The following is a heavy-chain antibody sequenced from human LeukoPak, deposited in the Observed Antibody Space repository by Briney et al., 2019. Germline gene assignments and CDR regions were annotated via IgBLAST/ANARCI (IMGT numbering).Heavy chain of an antibody. D-gene: IGHD3-3*01. V-gene: IGHV4-4*02. Sequence: TSETLSLTCAVSGGSISSNNWWSWVRQPPGKGLEWIGEIYHSGRTNYNPSLKSRVTISVDKSKNQFSLKLSSVTAADTAVYYCARVPYDFWSGSHQYYMDVWGKGTTVTVSS. CDR3: ARVPYDFWSGSHQYYMDV. CDR2: IYHSGRT. J-gene: IGHJ6*03. CDR1: GGSISSNNW.